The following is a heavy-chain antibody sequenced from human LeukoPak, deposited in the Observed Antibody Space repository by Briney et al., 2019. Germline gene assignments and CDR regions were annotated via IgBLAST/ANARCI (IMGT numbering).Heavy chain of an antibody. Sequence: SETLSLTCTVSGGSISSSTSYWGWIRQPPGKGLEWIGSIYYSGSTYYNPSLKSRVTISVDTSKNQFSLRLSSVTAADTAVYYCTRRDRGKATDFWGQGTLVTVSS. J-gene: IGHJ4*02. D-gene: IGHD1-14*01. CDR3: TRRDRGKATDF. V-gene: IGHV4-39*01. CDR2: IYYSGST. CDR1: GGSISSSTSY.